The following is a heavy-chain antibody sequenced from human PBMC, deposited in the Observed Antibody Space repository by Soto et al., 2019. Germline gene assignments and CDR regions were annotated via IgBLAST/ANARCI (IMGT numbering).Heavy chain of an antibody. CDR1: GFTISGKKY. CDR3: ATWHEREHAYDV. V-gene: IGHV3-53*01. CDR2: LYDIDGS. Sequence: DVQLVESGGGLIQPGESLRLSCAAFGFTISGKKYVAWVRQAPGKGLEWVSALYDIDGSFYADSVKGRFTTSSDSSKTTVYLQMNDLRPDDTAVYHCATWHEREHAYDVWGLGTTVTVSS. D-gene: IGHD1-1*01. J-gene: IGHJ3*01.